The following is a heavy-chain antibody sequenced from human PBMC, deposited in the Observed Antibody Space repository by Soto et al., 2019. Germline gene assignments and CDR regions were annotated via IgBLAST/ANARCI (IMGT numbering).Heavy chain of an antibody. D-gene: IGHD3-22*01. CDR3: ARHPSRRYYDSSGYYYPLVYGMDV. Sequence: SETLSLTCTVSGGSISSGGYHWSWIRQQSGKGLKWIGYIYYSGSTYYNPSLKSRVTISVDTSKNQLSLKLSSVTAADTALYYCARHPSRRYYDSSGYYYPLVYGMDVWGQGTTVTVSS. CDR1: GGSISSGGYH. CDR2: IYYSGST. V-gene: IGHV4-31*03. J-gene: IGHJ6*02.